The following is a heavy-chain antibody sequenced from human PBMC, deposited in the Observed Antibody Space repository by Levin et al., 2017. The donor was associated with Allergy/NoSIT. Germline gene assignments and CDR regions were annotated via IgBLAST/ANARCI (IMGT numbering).Heavy chain of an antibody. CDR1: GFTFSSYG. CDR3: ALMGGGNSGGRGY. Sequence: GESLKISCAASGFTFSSYGMHWVRQAPGKGLEWVAVISYDGSNKYYADSVKGRFTISRDNSKNTLYLQMNSLRAEDTAVYYCALMGGGNSGGRGYWGQGTLVTVSS. CDR2: ISYDGSNK. J-gene: IGHJ4*02. V-gene: IGHV3-30*03. D-gene: IGHD4-23*01.